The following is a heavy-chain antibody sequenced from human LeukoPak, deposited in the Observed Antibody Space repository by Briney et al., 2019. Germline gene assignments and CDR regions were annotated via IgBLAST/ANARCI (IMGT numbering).Heavy chain of an antibody. D-gene: IGHD3-10*01. Sequence: ASVKVSCKASGYTFSSYGISWVRQAPGQGLEWMGWSNAYNGNTNYAQKLQGRVTMTTDTSTSTAYMELRSLRSDDTAVYYCARVPYYLNYYYYYMDVWGKGTTVTVSS. CDR3: ARVPYYLNYYYYYMDV. CDR2: SNAYNGNT. V-gene: IGHV1-18*01. CDR1: GYTFSSYG. J-gene: IGHJ6*03.